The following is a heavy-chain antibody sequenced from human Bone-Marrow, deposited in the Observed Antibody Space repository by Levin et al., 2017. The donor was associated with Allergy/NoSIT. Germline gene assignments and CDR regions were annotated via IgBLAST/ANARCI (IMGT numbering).Heavy chain of an antibody. CDR3: ARDAQTSPTRNYGMDV. J-gene: IGHJ6*02. CDR2: IYYSGST. V-gene: IGHV4-59*01. CDR1: GASISRYY. Sequence: AGGSLRLSCTVSGASISRYYWSWIRQPPGKGLEWIGYIYYSGSTNYNPSLKSRVTISVDTSKNQFSLDLNFVTAADTAVYYCARDAQTSPTRNYGMDVWGQGTTVTVSS.